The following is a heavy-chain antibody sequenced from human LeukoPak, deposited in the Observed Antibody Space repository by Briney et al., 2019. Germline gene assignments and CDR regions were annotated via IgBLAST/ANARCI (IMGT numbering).Heavy chain of an antibody. Sequence: SETLSLTCTVSGGSISSYYWSWIRQPPGKGLEWTGYIYYSGSTNYNPSLKSRVTISVDTSKNQFSLKLSPVTAADTAVYYCARDGYYDILTGYPYRGDWFDPWGQGTLVTVSS. CDR2: IYYSGST. D-gene: IGHD3-9*01. CDR3: ARDGYYDILTGYPYRGDWFDP. CDR1: GGSISSYY. J-gene: IGHJ5*02. V-gene: IGHV4-59*12.